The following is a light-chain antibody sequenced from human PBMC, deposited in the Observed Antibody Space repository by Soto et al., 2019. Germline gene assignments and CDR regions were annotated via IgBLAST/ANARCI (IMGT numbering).Light chain of an antibody. CDR1: QDIRSD. CDR2: AAS. CDR3: LQHNNYPLT. Sequence: IEMPRSPSSPSASVGDRVTVTCRASQDIRSDVGWYQQKPGQAPKVVMYAASRLHSGVPSRLSGSGSGTDFVLTISSLRSEDVATYYSLQHNNYPLTSGGATTVDSK. J-gene: IGKJ4*01. V-gene: IGKV1-6*01.